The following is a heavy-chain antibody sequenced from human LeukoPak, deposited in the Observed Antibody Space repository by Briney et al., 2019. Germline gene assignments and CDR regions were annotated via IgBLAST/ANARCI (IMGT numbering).Heavy chain of an antibody. CDR1: GYTFTSYD. Sequence: ASVKVSCKASGYTFTSYDINWVRQAPGQGLEWMGWMNPNSGNTGYAQKFQGRVTMTRNTSISTAYMELSSLRSEDTAVYYCARVPPRPTYYDFWSGYYTLPDYWGQGTLVTVSS. CDR3: ARVPPRPTYYDFWSGYYTLPDY. J-gene: IGHJ4*02. V-gene: IGHV1-8*01. D-gene: IGHD3-3*01. CDR2: MNPNSGNT.